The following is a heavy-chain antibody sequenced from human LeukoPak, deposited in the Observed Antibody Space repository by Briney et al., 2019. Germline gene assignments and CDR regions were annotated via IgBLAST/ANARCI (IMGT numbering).Heavy chain of an antibody. Sequence: GGSLRLSCAASGFTFSDYYMSWIRQAPGKGLEWVSYISSSGSTIYYADSVKGRFTISRDNAKNSLCLQMNSLRAEDTAVYYCARDCSSTSCGYYGMDVWGQGTTVTVSS. CDR3: ARDCSSTSCGYYGMDV. J-gene: IGHJ6*02. V-gene: IGHV3-11*01. CDR2: ISSSGSTI. CDR1: GFTFSDYY. D-gene: IGHD2-2*01.